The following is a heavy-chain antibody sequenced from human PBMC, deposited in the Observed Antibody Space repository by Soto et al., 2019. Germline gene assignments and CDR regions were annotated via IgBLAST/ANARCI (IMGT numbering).Heavy chain of an antibody. J-gene: IGHJ3*02. V-gene: IGHV4-34*01. Sequence: QVQLQQWGAGLLKPSETLSLTCAVYGGFVSSGTYYWSWIRQPPGKGLEWIGEMSHSGGTHFNPSLKRRVTISVDTSKKMFSLKISAVTAADTALYYCARVERGTAATVVDAFEIWGPGTMVTVSS. CDR3: ARVERGTAATVVDAFEI. D-gene: IGHD2-21*02. CDR1: GGFVSSGTYY. CDR2: MSHSGGT.